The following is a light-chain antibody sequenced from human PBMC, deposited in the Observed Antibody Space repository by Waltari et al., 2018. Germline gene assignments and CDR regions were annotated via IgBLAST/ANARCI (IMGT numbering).Light chain of an antibody. CDR3: QVGDSNSDPYV. Sequence: SYVLTQPPSVSMAPGKTARSTCGGNNIGTKSVHWYQQKPGQAPILVISHDSDRPSGIPERFSGSKSDNTATLTIYRVEAGDEADYYCQVGDSNSDPYVFGTGTKVTVL. J-gene: IGLJ1*01. CDR2: HDS. V-gene: IGLV3-21*04. CDR1: NIGTKS.